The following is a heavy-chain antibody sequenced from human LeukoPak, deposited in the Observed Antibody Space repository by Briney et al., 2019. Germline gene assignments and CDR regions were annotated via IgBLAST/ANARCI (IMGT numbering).Heavy chain of an antibody. D-gene: IGHD3-22*01. Sequence: GGSLRLSCAASGFTFSSYEMNWVRQAPGRGLEWVANIKQDGSEKYYGESVRGRLTISRDNAKNSVYLQMNSLRADDTAVYYCARDEHQYFYASSGRFDYWGQGTLVTVSS. CDR2: IKQDGSEK. CDR3: ARDEHQYFYASSGRFDY. J-gene: IGHJ4*02. CDR1: GFTFSSYE. V-gene: IGHV3-7*04.